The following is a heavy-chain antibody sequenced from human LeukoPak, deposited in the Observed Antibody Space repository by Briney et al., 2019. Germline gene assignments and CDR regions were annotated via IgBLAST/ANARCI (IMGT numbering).Heavy chain of an antibody. J-gene: IGHJ5*02. Sequence: GASVKVSCKASGYTFISYDINWVRQATGQGLEWMGWMNPNSGNTGYAQKFQGRVTITRNTSISTAYMELSSLRSEDTAVYYCARGEGDFWSGYYYWFDPWGQGTLVTVSS. CDR1: GYTFISYD. D-gene: IGHD3-3*01. CDR3: ARGEGDFWSGYYYWFDP. V-gene: IGHV1-8*03. CDR2: MNPNSGNT.